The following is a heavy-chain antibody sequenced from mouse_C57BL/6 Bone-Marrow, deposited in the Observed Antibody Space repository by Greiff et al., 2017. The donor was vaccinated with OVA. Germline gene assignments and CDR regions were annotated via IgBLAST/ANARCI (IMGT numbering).Heavy chain of an antibody. CDR1: GYSFTGYY. J-gene: IGHJ3*01. CDR3: AASGPWFAY. Sequence: EVQLQQSGPELVKPGASVKISCKASGYSFTGYYMNWVKQSPEKSLEWIGEINPSTGGTTYNQKFKAKATLTVDKSSSTAYMQLKSLTSEDAAVYYCAASGPWFAYWGQGTLVTVSA. V-gene: IGHV1-42*01. CDR2: INPSTGGT. D-gene: IGHD6-2*01.